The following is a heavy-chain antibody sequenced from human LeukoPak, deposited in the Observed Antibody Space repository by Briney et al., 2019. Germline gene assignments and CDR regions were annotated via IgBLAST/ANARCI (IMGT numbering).Heavy chain of an antibody. CDR1: GGSISSRSYY. J-gene: IGHJ5*02. CDR2: IYHSGSI. V-gene: IGHV4-39*07. Sequence: PSETLSLTCTVSGGSISSRSYYWGWIRQPPGKGLEWIGSIYHSGSIYYNPSLERRVTISIDTSKNQFSLKLSSVTAADTAVYYCARVNRRSGSYYITWFDPWGQGTLVTVSS. D-gene: IGHD3-10*01. CDR3: ARVNRRSGSYYITWFDP.